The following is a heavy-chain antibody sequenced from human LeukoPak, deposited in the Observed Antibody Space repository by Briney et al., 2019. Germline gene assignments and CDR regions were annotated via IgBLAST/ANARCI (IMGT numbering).Heavy chain of an antibody. J-gene: IGHJ5*02. V-gene: IGHV4-61*02. Sequence: SQTLSLTCTVSGGPISGGSYYWSWIRQPAGKGLEWIGRIYTSGSTNYNPSLKSRVTISVDTSKNQFSLKLSSVTAADTAVYYCAREGALLWFGELFRNWFDPWGQGTLVTVSS. CDR1: GGPISGGSYY. CDR3: AREGALLWFGELFRNWFDP. CDR2: IYTSGST. D-gene: IGHD3-10*01.